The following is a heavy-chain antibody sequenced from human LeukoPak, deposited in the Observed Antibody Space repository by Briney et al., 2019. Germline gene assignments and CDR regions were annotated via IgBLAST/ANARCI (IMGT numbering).Heavy chain of an antibody. CDR1: GYTFTSYG. D-gene: IGHD1-7*01. CDR2: ISAYNGNT. Sequence: ASVRVSCKASGYTFTSYGISWVRQAPGQGLEWMGWISAYNGNTNYAQKLQGRVTMTTDTSTSTAYMEPRSLRSDDTAVYYCAREDNWNYVLDYWGQGTLVTVSS. CDR3: AREDNWNYVLDY. V-gene: IGHV1-18*01. J-gene: IGHJ4*02.